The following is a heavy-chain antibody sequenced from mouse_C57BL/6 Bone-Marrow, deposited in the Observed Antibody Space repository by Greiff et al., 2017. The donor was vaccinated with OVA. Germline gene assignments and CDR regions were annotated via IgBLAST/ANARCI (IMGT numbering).Heavy chain of an antibody. D-gene: IGHD1-1*01. Sequence: QVQLQQPGAELVRPGTSVKLSCKASGYTFTSYWMHWVKQRPGQGLEWIGVIDPSDSYTNYNQKFKGKATLTADKSSSTAYMQLSSLTSEDSAVYFCARSALYYYGSPPWFAYWGQGTLVTVSA. J-gene: IGHJ3*01. CDR2: IDPSDSYT. CDR3: ARSALYYYGSPPWFAY. V-gene: IGHV1-59*01. CDR1: GYTFTSYW.